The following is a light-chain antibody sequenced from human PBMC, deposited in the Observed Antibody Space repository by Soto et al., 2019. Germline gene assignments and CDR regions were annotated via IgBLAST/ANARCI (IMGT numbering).Light chain of an antibody. CDR3: SSYTISSTYV. J-gene: IGLJ1*01. V-gene: IGLV2-14*01. Sequence: QSALTQPASVSGSPGQSIAISCTGTSSDVGSYTYVSWYQQHPGKAPKLMIFDVSNRPSGVFDRFSGSKSGNTASLTISGLQADDEADYYCSSYTISSTYVFGTGTKVTVL. CDR2: DVS. CDR1: SSDVGSYTY.